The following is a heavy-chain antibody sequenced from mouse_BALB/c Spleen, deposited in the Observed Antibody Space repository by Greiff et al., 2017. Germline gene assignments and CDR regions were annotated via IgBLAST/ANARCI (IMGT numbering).Heavy chain of an antibody. Sequence: EVKLMESGGGLVQPKGSLKLSCAASGFTFNTYAMNWVRQAPGKGLEWVARIRSKSNNYATYYADSVKDRFTISRDDSQSMLYLQMNNLKTEDTAMYYCVRDRYGLDYWGQGTTLTVSS. CDR3: VRDRYGLDY. J-gene: IGHJ2*01. CDR1: GFTFNTYA. CDR2: IRSKSNNYAT. D-gene: IGHD2-14*01. V-gene: IGHV10-1*02.